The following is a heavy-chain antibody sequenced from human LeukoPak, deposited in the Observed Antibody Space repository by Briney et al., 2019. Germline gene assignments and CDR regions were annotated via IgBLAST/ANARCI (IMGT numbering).Heavy chain of an antibody. Sequence: PSETLSLTCTVSGGSISSGGYYWSWIRQPPGKGLEWIGYIYHSGSTYYNPSLKSRVTISVDRSKNQFSLKLSSVTAADTAVYYCARYSNYYRDAFDIWGQGTMVTVSS. CDR2: IYHSGST. J-gene: IGHJ3*02. V-gene: IGHV4-30-2*01. D-gene: IGHD4-11*01. CDR3: ARYSNYYRDAFDI. CDR1: GGSISSGGYY.